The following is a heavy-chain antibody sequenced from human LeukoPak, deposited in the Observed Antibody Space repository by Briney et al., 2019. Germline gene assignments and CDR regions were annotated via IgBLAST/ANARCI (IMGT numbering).Heavy chain of an antibody. V-gene: IGHV3-74*01. CDR2: INSDGSST. CDR1: GFTFSSYW. J-gene: IGHJ3*02. CDR3: ARERRGAEAFDI. D-gene: IGHD3-10*01. Sequence: GGSLRLSCAASGFTFSSYWMRWVRQAPGKRLVWVSRINSDGSSTSYAYSVKGRFTISRDNAKNTLYLQMNRLRAEDTAVYYCARERRGAEAFDIGGQGTMVTVSS.